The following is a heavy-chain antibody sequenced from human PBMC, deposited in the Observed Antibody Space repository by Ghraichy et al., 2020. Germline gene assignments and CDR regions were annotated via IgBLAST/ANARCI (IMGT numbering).Heavy chain of an antibody. Sequence: GESLNISCAASGFTVSSNYMSWVRQAPGKGLEWVSVIYSGGSTYYADSVKGRFTISRDNSKNTLYLQMNSLRAEDTAVYYCARVSKQWELLTLAHSYYMDVWGKGTTVTVSS. CDR2: IYSGGST. D-gene: IGHD1-26*01. V-gene: IGHV3-53*01. CDR3: ARVSKQWELLTLAHSYYMDV. CDR1: GFTVSSNY. J-gene: IGHJ6*03.